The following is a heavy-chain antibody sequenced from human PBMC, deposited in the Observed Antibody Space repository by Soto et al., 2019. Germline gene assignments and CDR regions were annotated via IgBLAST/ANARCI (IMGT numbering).Heavy chain of an antibody. CDR1: GGSISGYY. V-gene: IGHV4-59*08. Sequence: SETLSLTCTVSGGSISGYYWSWIRQPPGKGLEWIGYFYYSGSTDSNPSLKSRVTISVDTSKNQFSLKLSSVTAADTAVYYCARHSTIYRKSLDYPGQATRVTVAS. D-gene: IGHD2-2*01. CDR2: FYYSGST. J-gene: IGHJ4*02. CDR3: ARHSTIYRKSLDY.